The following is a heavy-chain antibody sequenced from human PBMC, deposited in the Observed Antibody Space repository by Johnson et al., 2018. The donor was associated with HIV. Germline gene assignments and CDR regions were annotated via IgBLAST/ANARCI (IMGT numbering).Heavy chain of an antibody. CDR2: ISYDRTYE. CDR3: ASRGREIVAAGILGAFDI. J-gene: IGHJ3*02. CDR1: GFTFSSYA. V-gene: IGHV3-30*14. Sequence: QVQLVESGGGVVQPGRSLRLSCAASGFTFSSYAMHWVRQAPGKGLEWVAVISYDRTYEFYADSVKGRFTISRDNSRDTVHLQMNSLRSEDTAVYYCASRGREIVAAGILGAFDIWGQGTMVTVSS. D-gene: IGHD6-13*01.